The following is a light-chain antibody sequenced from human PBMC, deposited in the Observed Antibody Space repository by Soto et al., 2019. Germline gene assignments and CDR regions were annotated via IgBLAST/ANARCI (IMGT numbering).Light chain of an antibody. CDR2: GAS. Sequence: PGERATLSCRASQSVSNNYLAWYQQKPGQAPRLLIYGASSRATGIPDRFAGSGSGTDFTLTISRLEPEDFAVYYCQQYGSSPRTFGQGTKVEVK. J-gene: IGKJ1*01. CDR3: QQYGSSPRT. V-gene: IGKV3-20*01. CDR1: QSVSNNY.